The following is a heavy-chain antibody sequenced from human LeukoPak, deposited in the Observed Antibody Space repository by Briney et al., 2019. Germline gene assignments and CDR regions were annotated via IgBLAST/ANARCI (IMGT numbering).Heavy chain of an antibody. CDR2: ITANGLRT. D-gene: IGHD6-19*01. CDR1: GFTFSTYT. Sequence: GGSLRLSCSASGFTFSTYTMHWVRQAPGKGLEYVAAITANGLRTFYRDSVSGRFRISRDNSKNTLYLQMSSLRPEDTAIYYCAKDRYSSGWYVSDHWGQGTLVTVSS. CDR3: AKDRYSSGWYVSDH. V-gene: IGHV3-64D*06. J-gene: IGHJ4*02.